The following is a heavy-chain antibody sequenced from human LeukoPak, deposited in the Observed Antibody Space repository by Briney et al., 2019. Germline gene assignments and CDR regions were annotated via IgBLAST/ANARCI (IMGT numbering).Heavy chain of an antibody. CDR3: ARSTGRFYYGVDV. D-gene: IGHD3-10*01. V-gene: IGHV3-23*01. Sequence: GGSLGLSCAASGFTFSSYAMSWVCQAPGKGLEWVSAISGSGGSPYYADSVKGRFTISRDNAKNSLYLQMNSLRTEDTALYYCARSTGRFYYGVDVWGLGTTVTVSS. CDR1: GFTFSSYA. J-gene: IGHJ6*02. CDR2: ISGSGGSP.